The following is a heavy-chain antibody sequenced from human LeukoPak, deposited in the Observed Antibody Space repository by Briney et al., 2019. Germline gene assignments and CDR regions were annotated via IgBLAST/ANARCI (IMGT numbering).Heavy chain of an antibody. CDR1: GFTFSSYE. CDR3: ARDSSWHVPVPENPVAFDY. D-gene: IGHD6-13*01. V-gene: IGHV3-48*03. Sequence: GGSLRLSCAASGFTFSSYEMNWVRQAPGKGLEWVSYISSSGSTIYYADSVQGRFTISRDNAKNSLYLQMNSLRAEATAMYYCARDSSWHVPVPENPVAFDYWGQGTLVTVSS. CDR2: ISSSGSTI. J-gene: IGHJ4*02.